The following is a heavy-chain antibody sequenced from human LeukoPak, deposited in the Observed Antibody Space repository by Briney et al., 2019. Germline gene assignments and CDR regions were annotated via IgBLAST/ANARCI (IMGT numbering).Heavy chain of an antibody. V-gene: IGHV4-4*07. CDR1: GGSISSHY. Sequence: PSETLSLTCTVSGGSISSHYWSWIRQPAGKGPEWIGRIYTSGSTNYNPSLKSRVTMSVDTSKNQFSLKLSSVTAADTAVYYCARDPLFSGYDQSWFDPWGQGTLVTVSS. CDR3: ARDPLFSGYDQSWFDP. J-gene: IGHJ5*02. CDR2: IYTSGST. D-gene: IGHD5-12*01.